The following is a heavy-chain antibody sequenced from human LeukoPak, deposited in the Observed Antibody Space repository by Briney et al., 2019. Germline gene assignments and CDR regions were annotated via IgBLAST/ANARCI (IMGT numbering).Heavy chain of an antibody. V-gene: IGHV3-74*01. Sequence: GGSLRLSCAASGFTFSSYRMHWVRQAPGKGLVWVSRINSDGSSTSYADSVKGRFTISRDNAKNTLYLQMNSLRAEDTAVYYCARIGLPAATTYYYYYMDVWGKGTTVTVSS. CDR2: INSDGSST. CDR3: ARIGLPAATTYYYYYMDV. CDR1: GFTFSSYR. J-gene: IGHJ6*03. D-gene: IGHD2-2*01.